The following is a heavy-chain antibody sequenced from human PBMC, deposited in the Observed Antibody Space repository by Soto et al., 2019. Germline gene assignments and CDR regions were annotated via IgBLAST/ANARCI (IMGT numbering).Heavy chain of an antibody. CDR3: ARDRGQWLSKGEFDP. V-gene: IGHV1-18*01. Sequence: QVQLVQSGAEVKKPGASVKVSSKASGYTLTTYGINWERQAPGQGLEWMGWISAYNGNTNYAQKLQGRDTMTTDKSTSTAYIGLRSVRSDDTAVDYWARDRGQWLSKGEFDPWGQGTLVTVSS. CDR2: ISAYNGNT. CDR1: GYTLTTYG. J-gene: IGHJ5*02. D-gene: IGHD6-19*01.